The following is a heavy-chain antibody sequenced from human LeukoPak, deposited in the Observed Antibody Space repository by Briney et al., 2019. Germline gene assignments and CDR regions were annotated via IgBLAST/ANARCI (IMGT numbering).Heavy chain of an antibody. CDR2: ISYDGSNK. D-gene: IGHD6-13*01. Sequence: GGSLRLSCAASGFTFSSYGMHWVRQAPGKGLEWVAVISYDGSNKYYADSVKGRFTISRDNSKNTLYLQMNSLRAEDTAVYYCAKDDSSSWYSGYFYYSGQGTLVTVSS. V-gene: IGHV3-30*18. CDR1: GFTFSSYG. CDR3: AKDDSSSWYSGYFYY. J-gene: IGHJ4*02.